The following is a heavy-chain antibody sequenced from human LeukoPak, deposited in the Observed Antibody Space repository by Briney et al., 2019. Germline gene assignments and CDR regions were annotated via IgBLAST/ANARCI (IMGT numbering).Heavy chain of an antibody. D-gene: IGHD6-13*01. CDR2: IYADDSDT. CDR1: GFIFIKSW. CDR3: ARPDSQGYTSSFAF. V-gene: IGHV5-51*01. J-gene: IGHJ4*02. Sequence: GESLKISCKGSGFIFIKSWIAWVRQMPGKGLDWMGIIYADDSDTKYSPSFQGQVTISVDKSINTAYLQWSSLKASDTAMYYCARPDSQGYTSSFAFRGQGTLVTVSS.